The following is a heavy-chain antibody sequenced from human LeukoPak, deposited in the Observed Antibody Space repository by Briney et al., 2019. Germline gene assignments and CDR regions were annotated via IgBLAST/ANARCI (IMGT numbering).Heavy chain of an antibody. CDR3: ARRAAGGSHFDL. D-gene: IGHD6-13*01. J-gene: IGHJ2*01. CDR2: IYHSGST. CDR1: GGSFSGYY. V-gene: IGHV4-38-2*01. Sequence: SETLSLTCAVYGGSFSGYYWGWIRQPPGKGLEWIGSIYHSGSTYYNPSLKSRVTISVDTSKNQFSLKLSSVTAADTAVYYCARRAAGGSHFDLWGRGTLVTVSS.